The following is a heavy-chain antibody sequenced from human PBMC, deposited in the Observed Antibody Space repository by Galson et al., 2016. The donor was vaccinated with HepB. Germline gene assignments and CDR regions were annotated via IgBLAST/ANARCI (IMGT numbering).Heavy chain of an antibody. V-gene: IGHV1-18*01. D-gene: IGHD6-19*01. Sequence: SVKVSCKASGYTFTNYGFSWVRQAPGQGPEWMGWISAYNGNTNYAQKFQGRVTMTTDTSTSTAYMDLGSLRSDDTALYYRARGPMVVTEYGRGWPPFDSWGQGTLVTVSS. CDR2: ISAYNGNT. CDR1: GYTFTNYG. CDR3: ARGPMVVTEYGRGWPPFDS. J-gene: IGHJ4*02.